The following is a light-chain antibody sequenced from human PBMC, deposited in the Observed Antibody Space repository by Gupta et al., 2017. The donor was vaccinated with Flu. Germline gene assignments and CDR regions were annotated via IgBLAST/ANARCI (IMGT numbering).Light chain of an antibody. CDR1: QALVYIDGSVY. CDR2: KVS. V-gene: IGKV2-30*01. Sequence: DVTVTKSPLFLPVIFGQAASISCNTSQALVYIDGSVYFNWFQQRPGQSPRRLLYKVSNRDSGVPDRFSGSGSGSHFTLKISGVEAEDVGIYYCMQATYWPRTFGQGTRVEI. CDR3: MQATYWPRT. J-gene: IGKJ1*01.